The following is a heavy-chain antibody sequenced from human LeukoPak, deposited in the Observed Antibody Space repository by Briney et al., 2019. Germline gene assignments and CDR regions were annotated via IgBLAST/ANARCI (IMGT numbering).Heavy chain of an antibody. CDR1: GFTFGNYA. CDR3: SHRRLSVSTPFDY. J-gene: IGHJ4*02. CDR2: IIAGRDRT. D-gene: IGHD3-3*02. Sequence: GGSLRLSCAASGFTFGNYAMSWVRQAPGKGLEWVSAIIAGRDRTYYGDSVRGRFTISRGNSKNPLYLQMNSLRVEDPSVYHCSHRRLSVSTPFDYWGQGTLVTVSS. V-gene: IGHV3-23*01.